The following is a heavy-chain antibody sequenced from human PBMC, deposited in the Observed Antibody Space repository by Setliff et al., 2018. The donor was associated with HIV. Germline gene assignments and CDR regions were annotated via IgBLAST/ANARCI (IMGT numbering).Heavy chain of an antibody. CDR3: ARDTMWAFDI. CDR2: IYPDSNNI. CDR1: GFTFSSYS. Sequence: GGSLRLSCAASGFTFSSYSLHLVRQAPGKGLEWVSHIYPDSNNIDYTDSVKGRFTISRDNAKKSLYLQMNSLRADDTAVYYCARDTMWAFDIWGQGTLVTVSS. D-gene: IGHD3-10*02. J-gene: IGHJ3*02. V-gene: IGHV3-48*01.